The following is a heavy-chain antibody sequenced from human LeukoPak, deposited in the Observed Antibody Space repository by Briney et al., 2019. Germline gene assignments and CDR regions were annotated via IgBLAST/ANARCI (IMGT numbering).Heavy chain of an antibody. J-gene: IGHJ4*02. D-gene: IGHD4-17*01. Sequence: GGSLRLSCAASGFTVSSNYMSWVRQAPGKGLEWVSVIYSGGSTYYADSVKGRFTISRDNSKSTLYLQMNSLRAEDTAVYYCARDEGDYQFDYWGQGTLVTVSS. CDR2: IYSGGST. V-gene: IGHV3-66*01. CDR3: ARDEGDYQFDY. CDR1: GFTVSSNY.